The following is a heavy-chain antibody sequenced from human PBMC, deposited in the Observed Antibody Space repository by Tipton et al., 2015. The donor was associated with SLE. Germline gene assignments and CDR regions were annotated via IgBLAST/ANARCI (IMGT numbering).Heavy chain of an antibody. J-gene: IGHJ6*03. CDR1: GVSISSHY. Sequence: TLSLTCTVSGVSISSHYWSWIRQPPGKGLELIGYIYYSGRTYYNPSLKSRVTISVDTSKNQFSLKLSSVTAADTDVYYCARAKLTGRYYYMDVWGQGTTVTVSS. V-gene: IGHV4-59*08. CDR2: IYYSGRT. CDR3: ARAKLTGRYYYMDV. D-gene: IGHD7-27*01.